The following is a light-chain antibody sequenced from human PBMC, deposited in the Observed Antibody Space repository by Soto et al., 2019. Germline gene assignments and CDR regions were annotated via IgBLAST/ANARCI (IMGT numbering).Light chain of an antibody. CDR2: DAT. CDR1: QSITSW. V-gene: IGKV1-5*01. J-gene: IGKJ2*01. Sequence: DIQMTQSPSTLSASVGDRVTITCRASQSITSWLAWYQQKSGKAPRLLICDATTLESGVPSRFSGSGSGTEFTLTINRLQPDDFAIYHCQQYSVYPYTFGQGTKLEIK. CDR3: QQYSVYPYT.